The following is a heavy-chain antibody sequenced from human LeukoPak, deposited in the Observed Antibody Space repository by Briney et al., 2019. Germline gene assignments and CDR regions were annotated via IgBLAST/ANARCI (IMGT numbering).Heavy chain of an antibody. J-gene: IGHJ4*02. CDR1: GFTFSSYA. Sequence: TGGSLRLSCAASGFTFSSYAMSWVRQAPGKGLEWVSAISGSGGSTYYADSVKGRFTISRDNSKNTLYLQMNSLRAEDTAVYYCAKDTVTQYRPNWGSLGADYWGQGTLVTVSS. D-gene: IGHD7-27*01. V-gene: IGHV3-23*01. CDR3: AKDTVTQYRPNWGSLGADY. CDR2: ISGSGGST.